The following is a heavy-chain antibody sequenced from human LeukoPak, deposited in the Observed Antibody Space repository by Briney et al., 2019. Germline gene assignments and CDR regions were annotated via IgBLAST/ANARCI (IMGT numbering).Heavy chain of an antibody. Sequence: GGSLRLSCAASGFTFSSYEMNWVRQAPGKGLEWVSYISSSGSTIYYADSVKGRFTISRDNAKNSLYLQMNSLRAEDTALYYCAKDVGDGYNLRYFDYWGQGTLVTVSS. J-gene: IGHJ4*02. CDR3: AKDVGDGYNLRYFDY. CDR1: GFTFSSYE. D-gene: IGHD5-24*01. CDR2: ISSSGSTI. V-gene: IGHV3-48*03.